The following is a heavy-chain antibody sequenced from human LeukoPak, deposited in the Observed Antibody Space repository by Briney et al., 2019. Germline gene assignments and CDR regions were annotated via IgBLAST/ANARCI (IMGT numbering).Heavy chain of an antibody. D-gene: IGHD1-1*01. CDR3: ARDPRNGDYFDY. Sequence: SETLSLTCAVYGGSFSGYYWSWIRQPPGKGLEWIGEINHSGSTNYNPSLKSRVTISVDTSKNQFSLKLSSVTAADTAVYYCARDPRNGDYFDYWGQGTLVTVSS. CDR1: GGSFSGYY. V-gene: IGHV4-34*01. CDR2: INHSGST. J-gene: IGHJ4*02.